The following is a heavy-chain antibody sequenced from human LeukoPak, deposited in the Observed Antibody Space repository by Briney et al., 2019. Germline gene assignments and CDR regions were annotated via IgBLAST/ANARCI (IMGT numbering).Heavy chain of an antibody. Sequence: GGSLRLSCAASGFTFSSYAMSWVRQAPGKGLEWVSAISGSGGSTYYADSVKGRFTISRDNSKNTLYLQMNSLRAEDTAVYYCAKGHGILMFGGVIGYWGKGTTVTVSS. CDR3: AKGHGILMFGGVIGY. CDR1: GFTFSSYA. D-gene: IGHD3-16*02. J-gene: IGHJ6*04. CDR2: ISGSGGST. V-gene: IGHV3-23*01.